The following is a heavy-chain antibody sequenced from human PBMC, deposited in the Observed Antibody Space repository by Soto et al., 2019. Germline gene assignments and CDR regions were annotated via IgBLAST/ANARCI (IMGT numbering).Heavy chain of an antibody. CDR3: ARDRVGYCSSTSCYHFDY. CDR1: GGSVSSGSYY. Sequence: SETLSLTCTVSGGSVSSGSYYWSWIRQPPGKGLEWIGYIYYSGSTNYNPSLKSRVTISVDTSKNQFSLKLSSVTAADTAVYYCARDRVGYCSSTSCYHFDYWGQGTLVTV. D-gene: IGHD2-2*01. CDR2: IYYSGST. J-gene: IGHJ4*02. V-gene: IGHV4-61*01.